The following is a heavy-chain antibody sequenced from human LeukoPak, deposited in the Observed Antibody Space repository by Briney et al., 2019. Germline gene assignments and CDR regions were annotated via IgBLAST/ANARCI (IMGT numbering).Heavy chain of an antibody. J-gene: IGHJ4*02. CDR2: IKQDGSEK. D-gene: IGHD5-18*01. V-gene: IGHV3-7*01. CDR1: GFTVSSDY. CDR3: ARDPDTAMVLDY. Sequence: PGGSLRLSCEASGFTVSSDYMSWVRQAPGKGLEWVANIKQDGSEKYYVDSVKGRFTISRDNAKNSLYLQMNSLRAEDTAVYYCARDPDTAMVLDYWGQGTLVTVSS.